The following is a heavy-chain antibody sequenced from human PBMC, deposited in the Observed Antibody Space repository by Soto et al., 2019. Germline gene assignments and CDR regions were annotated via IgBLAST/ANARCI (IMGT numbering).Heavy chain of an antibody. CDR1: GYTFTSYA. Sequence: ASVKVSCKASGYTFTSYAMHWVRQAPGQRLEWMGQINAGNGNTKYSQKFQGRVTITRDTSASTAYMELSSLRSEDTAVYYCARGPQGIAAAVAHPSGYWGQGTLVTVSS. J-gene: IGHJ4*02. D-gene: IGHD6-13*01. CDR3: ARGPQGIAAAVAHPSGY. V-gene: IGHV1-3*01. CDR2: INAGNGNT.